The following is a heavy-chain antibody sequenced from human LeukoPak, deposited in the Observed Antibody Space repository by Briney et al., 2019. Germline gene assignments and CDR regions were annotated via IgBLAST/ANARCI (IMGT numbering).Heavy chain of an antibody. Sequence: PSETLSLTRAVYGGSFSGYYWSWIRQPPGKGLEWIGEINHSGSTNYNPSLKSRVTISVDTSKNQFSLKLSSVTAADTAVYYCARDSSGYGRNDYWGQGTLVTVSS. CDR1: GGSFSGYY. D-gene: IGHD3-22*01. CDR3: ARDSSGYGRNDY. CDR2: INHSGST. J-gene: IGHJ4*02. V-gene: IGHV4-34*01.